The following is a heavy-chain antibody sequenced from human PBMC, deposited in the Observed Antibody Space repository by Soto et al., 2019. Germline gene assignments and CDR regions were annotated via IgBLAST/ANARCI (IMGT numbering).Heavy chain of an antibody. Sequence: PRVSLRLSFAASGSTFSSYSMSWVRQAPGKGLEWVSVISGSGGSTFYADSVKGRFTISRDKSKNTLHLQMNSLRAEDTALYFCAKMSDGWYGAFHVWGQGTMVTVSS. V-gene: IGHV3-23*01. D-gene: IGHD6-19*01. CDR3: AKMSDGWYGAFHV. J-gene: IGHJ3*01. CDR2: ISGSGGST. CDR1: GSTFSSYS.